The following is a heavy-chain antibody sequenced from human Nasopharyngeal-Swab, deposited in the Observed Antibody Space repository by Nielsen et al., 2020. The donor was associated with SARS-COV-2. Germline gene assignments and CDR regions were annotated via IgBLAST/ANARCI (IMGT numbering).Heavy chain of an antibody. CDR3: ERFSVLYGMDV. D-gene: IGHD6-6*01. CDR1: GGSISSYY. CDR2: ISYSGST. V-gene: IGHV4-59*13. J-gene: IGHJ6*02. Sequence: GSLRLSCTVSGGSISSYYWSWIRQPPGKGLEWIGYISYSGSTNYNPSLKSRVTISVETSKNQFSLKLSSVTAADTAVYYCERFSVLYGMDVWGQGTTVTVSS.